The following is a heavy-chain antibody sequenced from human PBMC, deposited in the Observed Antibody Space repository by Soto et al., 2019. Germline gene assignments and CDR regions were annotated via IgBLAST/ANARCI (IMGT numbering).Heavy chain of an antibody. CDR1: GYTFTSYD. Sequence: ASVKVSCKASGYTFTSYDINWVRQATGQGLEWMGWMNPNSGNTGYAQKFQGRVTMTRNTSISTAYMELSSLRSEDTAVYFCARDRYNWNYNYYYYMDVWGKGTTVTVSS. D-gene: IGHD1-20*01. V-gene: IGHV1-8*01. CDR2: MNPNSGNT. J-gene: IGHJ6*03. CDR3: ARDRYNWNYNYYYYMDV.